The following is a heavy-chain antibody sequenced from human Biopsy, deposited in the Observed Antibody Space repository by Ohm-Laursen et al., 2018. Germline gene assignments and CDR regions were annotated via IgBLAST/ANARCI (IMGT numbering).Heavy chain of an antibody. CDR3: ARGSNEYGGLYFPH. D-gene: IGHD4-23*01. CDR1: GGSFTGHY. CDR2: ISHTGYT. J-gene: IGHJ1*01. V-gene: IGHV4-59*11. Sequence: SETLSLTCTVSGGSFTGHYWTWIRQPPGKGLEWIGHISHTGYTSYKSSLKSRVTTSLDTSRKHSSLRLTSLAAADTAVYYCARGSNEYGGLYFPHWGQGTLVTVSS.